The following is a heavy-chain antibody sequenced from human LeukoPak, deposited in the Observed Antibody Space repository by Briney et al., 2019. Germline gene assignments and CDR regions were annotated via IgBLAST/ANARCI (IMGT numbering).Heavy chain of an antibody. V-gene: IGHV3-23*01. D-gene: IGHD3-16*01. CDR2: ISGSGGST. J-gene: IGHJ4*02. Sequence: GGSLRLSCAASGFTFSSYAMSWVRQAPGKGLEWVSAISGSGGSTYYADSVKGRFTVSRDNSRDTLYLQMNSLRAEDTAVYYCAKGYYDYVWGSYYFDYWGQGTLVTVSS. CDR1: GFTFSSYA. CDR3: AKGYYDYVWGSYYFDY.